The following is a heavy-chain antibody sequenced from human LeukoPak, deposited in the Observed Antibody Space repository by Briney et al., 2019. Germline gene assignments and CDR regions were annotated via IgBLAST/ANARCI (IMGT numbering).Heavy chain of an antibody. CDR2: IIPIFGTA. J-gene: IGHJ6*03. V-gene: IGHV1-69*06. D-gene: IGHD5-12*01. Sequence: ASVKVSCKASGHTFTNYGITWVRQAPGQGLEWMGGIIPIFGTANYAQKFQGRVTITADKSTSTAYMELSSLRSEDTAVYYCAREGEYRGYDYGIETGGYYYYYMDVWGKGTTVTVSS. CDR3: AREGEYRGYDYGIETGGYYYYYMDV. CDR1: GHTFTNYG.